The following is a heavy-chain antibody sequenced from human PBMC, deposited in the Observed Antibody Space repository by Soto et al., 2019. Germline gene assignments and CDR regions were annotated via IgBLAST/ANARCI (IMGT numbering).Heavy chain of an antibody. J-gene: IGHJ4*02. Sequence: SETLSLTCTASGISGSTSEYYWGWCRQPPGKVLDWIGNIYYSGSTFYTPSLRSRVTTSVDTPKNQFSRKLNSVPAADPAVYFCAGFMVPASRNSAFDYLGQGTLGTSPQ. CDR2: IYYSGST. CDR1: GISGSTSEYY. V-gene: IGHV4-39*01. CDR3: AGFMVPASRNSAFDY. D-gene: IGHD2-8*01.